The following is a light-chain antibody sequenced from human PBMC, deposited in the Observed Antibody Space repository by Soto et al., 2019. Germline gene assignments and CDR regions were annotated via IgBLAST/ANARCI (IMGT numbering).Light chain of an antibody. J-gene: IGKJ2*01. CDR3: QQSFSTPYT. V-gene: IGKV1-39*01. Sequence: DIQMTQFPSSLSASVGDRVTITCRAGQNINIHLTWYPQLPVSAPKLLIYDASSLHSGVTSRFSGSGSGTGCTLTIISLQPEDFVSYYCQQSFSTPYTFGQGTKVDFK. CDR2: DAS. CDR1: QNINIH.